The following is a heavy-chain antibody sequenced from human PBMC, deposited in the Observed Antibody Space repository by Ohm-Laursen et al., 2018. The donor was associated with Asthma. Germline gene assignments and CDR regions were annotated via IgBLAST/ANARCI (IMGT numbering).Heavy chain of an antibody. CDR2: IKEDGSEK. D-gene: IGHD3-3*01. V-gene: IGHV3-30*03. J-gene: IGHJ4*02. CDR1: GFTFSSYG. CDR3: ARDVMEWYLPAFDF. Sequence: SLRLSCAASGFTFSSYGMHWVRQAPGKGLEWVASIKEDGSEKQYVDSAKGRFTISRDDSKNTLYLQMNSLRPDDTAVYYCARDVMEWYLPAFDFWGQGTLVTVSS.